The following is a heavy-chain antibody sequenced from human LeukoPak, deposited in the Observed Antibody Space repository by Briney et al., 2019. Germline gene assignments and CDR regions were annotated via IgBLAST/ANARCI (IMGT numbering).Heavy chain of an antibody. D-gene: IGHD5-12*01. CDR1: GGSISGYY. CDR2: ISYSGST. J-gene: IGHJ4*02. V-gene: IGHV4-59*08. Sequence: KSSETLSLTCTVSGGSISGYYWTWIRQPPGKGLEWIGYISYSGSTSSHPSLKSRVTISLDTSKNQFSLKLNSVTAADTAVYYCVRGYSGYPYYLDYWGQGTLVTVSS. CDR3: VRGYSGYPYYLDY.